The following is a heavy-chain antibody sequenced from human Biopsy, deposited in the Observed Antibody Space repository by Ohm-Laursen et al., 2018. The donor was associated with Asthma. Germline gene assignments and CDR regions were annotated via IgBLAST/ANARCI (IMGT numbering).Heavy chain of an antibody. CDR3: ARAVDYSHYYGIDV. D-gene: IGHD3-10*01. J-gene: IGHJ6*02. V-gene: IGHV1-18*01. CDR1: GYTFNSAG. Sequence: ASVKVSCKTPGYTFNSAGITWVRQAPGQGLEWMGWISVYNGNTKVAQKLQDRVTMITDTSTSTAYMELRSLRSDDTAVYFCARAVDYSHYYGIDVWGQGTPVTVS. CDR2: ISVYNGNT.